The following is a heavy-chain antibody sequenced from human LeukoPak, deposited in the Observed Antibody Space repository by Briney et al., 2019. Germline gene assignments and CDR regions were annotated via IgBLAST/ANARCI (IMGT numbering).Heavy chain of an antibody. CDR1: GGSISRGGCY. Sequence: SQTLSLTCTVPGGSISRGGCYWSWIRQPPGEGLEWIGEINHSGSTNYNPSLKSRVTISVDTSKNQFSLKLSSVTAADTAVYYCARRNGGLDAFDIWGQGTMVTVSS. CDR2: INHSGST. V-gene: IGHV4-30-2*01. J-gene: IGHJ3*02. CDR3: ARRNGGLDAFDI. D-gene: IGHD4-23*01.